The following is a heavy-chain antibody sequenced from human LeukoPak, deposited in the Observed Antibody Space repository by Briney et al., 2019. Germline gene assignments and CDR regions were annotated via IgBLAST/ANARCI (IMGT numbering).Heavy chain of an antibody. CDR3: AVAAAGTAEVYYYYYYMDV. D-gene: IGHD6-13*01. CDR2: ISGSGGST. V-gene: IGHV3-23*01. CDR1: GFTFSSYA. J-gene: IGHJ6*03. Sequence: GGSLRLSCAASGFTFSSYAMSWVRQAPGKGLEWVSAISGSGGSTYYADSVKGRFTISRDNSENTLYLQMNSLRAEDTAVYYCAVAAAGTAEVYYYYYYMDVWGKGTTVTVSS.